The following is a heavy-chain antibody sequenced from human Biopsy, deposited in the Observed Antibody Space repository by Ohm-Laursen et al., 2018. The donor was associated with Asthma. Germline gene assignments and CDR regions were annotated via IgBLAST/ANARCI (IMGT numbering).Heavy chain of an antibody. D-gene: IGHD2-2*01. J-gene: IGHJ4*02. V-gene: IGHV3-53*01. CDR2: IYSGGTS. CDR3: VRGGSSNWSHYYFDY. Sequence: SLRLSFAASGFAGSRDYMFWVRQAPGKGLKWVSVIYSGGTSHTADSVRGRFTISRDYSKNTLYLQMHSLRAEDTAVYYCVRGGSSNWSHYYFDYWGQGTLVTVSS. CDR1: GFAGSRDY.